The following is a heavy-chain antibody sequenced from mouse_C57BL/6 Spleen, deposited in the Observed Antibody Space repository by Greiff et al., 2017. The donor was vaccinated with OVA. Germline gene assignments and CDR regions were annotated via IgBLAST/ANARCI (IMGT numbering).Heavy chain of an antibody. V-gene: IGHV1-82*01. CDR2: IYPGDGDT. CDR3: ARGGGAYAMDY. J-gene: IGHJ4*01. CDR1: GYAFSSSW. Sequence: VMLVESGPELVKPGASVKISCKASGYAFSSSWMNWVKQRPGKGLEWIGRIYPGDGDTNYNGKFKGKATLTADKSSSTAYMQLSSLTSEDSAVYFCARGGGAYAMDYWGQGTSVTVSS.